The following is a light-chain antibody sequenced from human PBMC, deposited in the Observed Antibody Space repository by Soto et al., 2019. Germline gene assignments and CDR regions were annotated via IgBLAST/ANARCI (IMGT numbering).Light chain of an antibody. V-gene: IGLV1-51*02. Sequence: QSVLTQPPSASGTPGQRVTISCSGSSSNIGSNTVYWYQQLPGTAPKLLIYSNNKRPSGIPDRFSDSKSGTSATLGITGLQTGDEADYYCGTWDSSLSAYVFGTGTKVTVL. CDR1: SSNIGSNT. J-gene: IGLJ1*01. CDR2: SNN. CDR3: GTWDSSLSAYV.